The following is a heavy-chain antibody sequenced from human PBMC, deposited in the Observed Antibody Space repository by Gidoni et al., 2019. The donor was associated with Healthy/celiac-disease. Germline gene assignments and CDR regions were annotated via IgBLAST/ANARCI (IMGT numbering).Heavy chain of an antibody. CDR3: TTRITMIVVVTSILDY. CDR1: GFTFSNAG. Sequence: EVQLVESGGGLVKPGGSLRLSCAASGFTFSNAGRNWVRQAPGKGLGWVGRIKSKTDGGTTDYAAPVKGRFTISRDDSKNTLYLQMNSLKTEDTAVYYCTTRITMIVVVTSILDYWGQGTLVTVSS. CDR2: IKSKTDGGTT. D-gene: IGHD3-22*01. V-gene: IGHV3-15*07. J-gene: IGHJ4*02.